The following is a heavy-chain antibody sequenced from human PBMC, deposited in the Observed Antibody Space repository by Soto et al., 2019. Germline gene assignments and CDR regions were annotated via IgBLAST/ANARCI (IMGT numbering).Heavy chain of an antibody. Sequence: QVQLVQSGAEVKKPGSSVKVSCKASGGTFSSYAISWVRQAPGQGLEWMGGIIPIFGTANYAQKFQGRVTITADESTSTAYMELSSLRSEDTAVYYCATVGDHGDYAPQTGVYYYGMDVWGQGTTVTVSS. D-gene: IGHD4-17*01. CDR3: ATVGDHGDYAPQTGVYYYGMDV. CDR1: GGTFSSYA. V-gene: IGHV1-69*01. J-gene: IGHJ6*02. CDR2: IIPIFGTA.